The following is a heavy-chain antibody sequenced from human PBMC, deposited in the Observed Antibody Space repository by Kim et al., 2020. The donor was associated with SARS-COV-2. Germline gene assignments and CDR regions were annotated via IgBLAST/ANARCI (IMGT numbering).Heavy chain of an antibody. V-gene: IGHV1-69*04. CDR2: IIPILGIA. CDR3: ASGSGGGSGSKGAFDI. D-gene: IGHD3-10*01. Sequence: SVKVSCKASGGTFSSYAISWVRQAPGQGLEWMGRIIPILGIANYAQKFQGRVTITADKSTSTAYMELSSLRSEDTAVYYCASGSGGGSGSKGAFDIWGQGTMVTVSS. J-gene: IGHJ3*02. CDR1: GGTFSSYA.